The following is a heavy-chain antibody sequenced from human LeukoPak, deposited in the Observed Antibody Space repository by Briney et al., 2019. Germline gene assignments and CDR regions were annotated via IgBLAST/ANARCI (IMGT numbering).Heavy chain of an antibody. CDR1: GGSFSGYY. Sequence: PSETLSLTCAVYGGSFSGYYWSWIRQPPGKGLEWIGETNHSGSTNYNPSLKSRVTISVDTSKNQFSLKLSSVTAADTAVYYCARGSRIYCSSTSCYSPRFDPWGQGTLVTVSS. CDR3: ARGSRIYCSSTSCYSPRFDP. D-gene: IGHD2-2*01. V-gene: IGHV4-34*01. CDR2: TNHSGST. J-gene: IGHJ5*02.